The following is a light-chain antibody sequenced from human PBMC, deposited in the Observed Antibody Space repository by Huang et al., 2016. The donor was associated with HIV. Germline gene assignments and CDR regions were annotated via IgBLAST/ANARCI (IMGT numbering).Light chain of an antibody. J-gene: IGKJ2*03. CDR3: HQYGNSPYS. Sequence: EIVLTQSPATLSLSPGERAILSCRASQSISSDYLAWFQQKRDQAPRLLIYGPSNRATGVPDKFSGSGSGTEFTLTITRLAPEDFAVYYCHQYGNSPYSFGQGTQLEI. CDR2: GPS. V-gene: IGKV3-20*01. CDR1: QSISSDY.